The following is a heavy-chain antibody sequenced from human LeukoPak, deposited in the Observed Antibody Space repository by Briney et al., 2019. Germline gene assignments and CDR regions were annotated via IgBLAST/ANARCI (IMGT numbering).Heavy chain of an antibody. Sequence: SETLSLTCTVSGASISSYYWSWIRQPPGKGLEWIGYIYYSGSTNYNPSLKSRVTISVDTSKNQFSLKLSSVTAADTAVYYCAKDYVSGWYYFDYWGQGTLVTVSS. CDR3: AKDYVSGWYYFDY. J-gene: IGHJ4*02. CDR2: IYYSGST. D-gene: IGHD6-19*01. V-gene: IGHV4-59*01. CDR1: GASISSYY.